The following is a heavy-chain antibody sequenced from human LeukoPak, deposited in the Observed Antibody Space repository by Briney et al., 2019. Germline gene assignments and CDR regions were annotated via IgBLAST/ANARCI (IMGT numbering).Heavy chain of an antibody. CDR2: IIPILDIA. V-gene: IGHV1-69*04. D-gene: IGHD3-22*01. Sequence: SVKVSCKASGGTFSSYAISWVRQAPGQGLEWMRRIIPILDIANYAQKFQGRVTITADKSTSTAYMELSSLRSEDTAVYYCATPSYYYDSSGYNRFQHWGQGTLVTVSS. CDR1: GGTFSSYA. J-gene: IGHJ1*01. CDR3: ATPSYYYDSSGYNRFQH.